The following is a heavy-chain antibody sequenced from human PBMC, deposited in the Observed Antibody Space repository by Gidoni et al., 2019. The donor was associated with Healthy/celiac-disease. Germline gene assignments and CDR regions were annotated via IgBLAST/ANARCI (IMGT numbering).Heavy chain of an antibody. CDR3: ARDSSVVVPAAFDY. D-gene: IGHD2-2*01. CDR2: IYHSGST. J-gene: IGHJ4*02. CDR1: GYSIRSGYY. Sequence: QVQMQESGPGLVKPSETLSLTCPVSGYSIRSGYYWGWIRQPPGKGLEWIGSIYHSGSTYYNPSLKSRVTISVDTSKNQFSLKLSSVTAADTAVYYCARDSSVVVPAAFDYWGQGTLVTVSS. V-gene: IGHV4-38-2*02.